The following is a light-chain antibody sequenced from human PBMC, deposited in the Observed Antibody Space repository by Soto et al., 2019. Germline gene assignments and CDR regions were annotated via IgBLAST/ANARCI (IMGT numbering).Light chain of an antibody. J-gene: IGKJ1*01. CDR1: QSVSSSF. V-gene: IGKV3-20*01. Sequence: EIVLTQSPGTLSLSPGERATLSCRASQSVSSSFLAWYQQKPGQAPRLLIFAVSSRATGIPDRFSGSGSGTAFTLTISRLEPEDFAVYYCLQYGSSLWTFGQGTKVEIK. CDR3: LQYGSSLWT. CDR2: AVS.